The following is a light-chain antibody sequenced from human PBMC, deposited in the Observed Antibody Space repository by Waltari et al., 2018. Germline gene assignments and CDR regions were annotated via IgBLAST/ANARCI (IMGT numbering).Light chain of an antibody. CDR1: QSLVHSDGKTY. Sequence: DVVMTQSPLSLPVTLGQPASISCKSSQSLVHSDGKTYLNWFQKRPGQSPRRPIAKVSNRDSGVPDRFSGSGSGTDFTLKISRVEAEDVGVYYCMQGTHWPPWTFGQGTKVEIK. CDR3: MQGTHWPPWT. J-gene: IGKJ1*01. V-gene: IGKV2-30*02. CDR2: KVS.